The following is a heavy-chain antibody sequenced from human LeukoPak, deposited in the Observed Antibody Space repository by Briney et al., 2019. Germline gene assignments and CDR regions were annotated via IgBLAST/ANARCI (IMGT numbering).Heavy chain of an antibody. V-gene: IGHV3-66*01. J-gene: IGHJ4*02. CDR2: IYSDGTT. CDR3: ARGGVDTAIGFGPGADY. D-gene: IGHD5-18*01. Sequence: PGGSLRLSCTASGFTVSNHYMSWVRQAPGKGLEWVSVIYSDGTTYYADSVKGRFTISRDNAKNTLYLQMNSLRAEDTAVYYCARGGVDTAIGFGPGADYWGQGTLVTVSS. CDR1: GFTVSNHY.